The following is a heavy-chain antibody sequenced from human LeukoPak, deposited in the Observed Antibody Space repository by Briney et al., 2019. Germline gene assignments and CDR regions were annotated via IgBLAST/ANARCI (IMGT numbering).Heavy chain of an antibody. J-gene: IGHJ4*02. CDR2: INPSGGST. CDR3: AREPPAGTDNSNFDY. CDR1: GYTFTSYY. D-gene: IGHD6-13*01. Sequence: ASVKVSCKASGYTFTSYYMHWVRQAPGQGLEWMGIINPSGGSTSYAQKFQGRVTMTRDTSTSTVYMELSSLRSEDTAVYYCAREPPAGTDNSNFDYWGQGTLVTVSS. V-gene: IGHV1-46*01.